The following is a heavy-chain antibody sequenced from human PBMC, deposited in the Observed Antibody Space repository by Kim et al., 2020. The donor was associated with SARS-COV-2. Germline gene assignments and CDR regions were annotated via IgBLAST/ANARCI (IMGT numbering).Heavy chain of an antibody. V-gene: IGHV3-74*01. CDR1: GFTFNSYW. CDR2: INSDGSRT. Sequence: GGSLRLSCAASGFTFNSYWMHWVRQAPGKGLVWVTRINSDGSRTDYADSVKGRFTISSDNAKNTLYLQMNSLRADATALYYCVRGFSSPNCYAAFDIWG. CDR3: VRGFSSPNCYAAFDI. D-gene: IGHD2-2*01. J-gene: IGHJ3*02.